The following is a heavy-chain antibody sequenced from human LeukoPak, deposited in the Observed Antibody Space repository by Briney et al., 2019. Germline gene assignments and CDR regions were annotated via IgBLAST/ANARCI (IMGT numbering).Heavy chain of an antibody. D-gene: IGHD3-3*01. CDR1: GGSISSGGYY. CDR2: IYYSGST. V-gene: IGHV4-31*03. J-gene: IGHJ4*02. CDR3: ASQYYDFWSGYYDC. Sequence: SQTLSLTCTVSGGSISSGGYYWSWIRQHPGKGLEWIGYIYYSGSTYYNPSLKSRVTISVDTSKNQFSLELSSVTAADTAVYYCASQYYDFWSGYYDCWGQGTLVTVSS.